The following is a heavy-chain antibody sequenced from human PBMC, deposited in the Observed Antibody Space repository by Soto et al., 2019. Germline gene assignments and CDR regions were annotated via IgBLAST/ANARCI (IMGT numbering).Heavy chain of an antibody. CDR3: AKDSIAARNYYYYYMDV. J-gene: IGHJ6*03. D-gene: IGHD6-6*01. V-gene: IGHV3-23*01. CDR1: GFTFSSYA. CDR2: ISGSGGST. Sequence: EVQLLESGGGLVQPGGSLRLSCAASGFTFSSYAMSWVRQAPGKGLEWVSAISGSGGSTYYADSVKGRFTISRDNSKNTLYLQMNSLRAEDTAVYYCAKDSIAARNYYYYYMDVWGKGTTVTVSS.